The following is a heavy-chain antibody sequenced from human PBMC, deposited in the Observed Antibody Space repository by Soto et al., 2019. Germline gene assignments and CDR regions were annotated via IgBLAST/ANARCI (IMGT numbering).Heavy chain of an antibody. Sequence: PGGSLRRSCAASGFTVSSNYMSWVRQGPGGGLEWVSVIYSGGSTYYADSVKGRFTISRDNSKNTLYLQMNSLRAEDTAVYYCARDPITMVRGVMVWGQGTLVTVPS. CDR3: ARDPITMVRGVMV. J-gene: IGHJ4*02. CDR2: IYSGGST. V-gene: IGHV3-66*01. CDR1: GFTVSSNY. D-gene: IGHD3-10*01.